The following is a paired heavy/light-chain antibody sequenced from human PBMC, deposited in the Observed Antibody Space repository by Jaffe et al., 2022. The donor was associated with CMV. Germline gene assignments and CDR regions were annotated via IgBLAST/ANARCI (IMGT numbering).Light chain of an antibody. Sequence: QTVVTQEPSLTVSPGGTVTLTCASSTGAVTSAYFPNWFQQTPGQSPRTLIYNTSKRHSWTPARFSGSLLGGKAALTLSGVQPEDEAEYYCLVYYSGAWVFGGGTKLTVL. CDR3: LVYYSGAWV. V-gene: IGLV7-43*01. J-gene: IGLJ3*02. CDR1: TGAVTSAYF. CDR2: NTS.
Heavy chain of an antibody. CDR2: ISGSGSST. J-gene: IGHJ6*02. CDR1: GFTFSTYA. V-gene: IGHV3-23*01. D-gene: IGHD5-12*01. CDR3: AKGIVAAYYYYGLDV. Sequence: EVQVLESGGGLVQPGGSLRLSCAASGFTFSTYAMTWVRQAPGKGLEWVSSISGSGSSTNHADSVKGRFTISRDNSQNTLYLQMNSLRAEDSAVYYCAKGIVAAYYYYGLDVWGRGTTVTVSS.